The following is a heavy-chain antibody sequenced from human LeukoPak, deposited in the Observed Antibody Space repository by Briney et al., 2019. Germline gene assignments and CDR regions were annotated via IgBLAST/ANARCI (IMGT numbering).Heavy chain of an antibody. D-gene: IGHD2-2*02. CDR1: GYTFTGYY. CDR3: ARGYCSSTSCYTGIWWFDP. CDR2: INPNSGGT. Sequence: ASVKVSCKASGYTFTGYYMHWVRQAPGQGLEWMGWINPNSGGTNYAQKFQGRVTMTRDTSISTAYMELSRLRSDDTAVYYCARGYCSSTSCYTGIWWFDPWGQGTLVTVSS. J-gene: IGHJ5*02. V-gene: IGHV1-2*02.